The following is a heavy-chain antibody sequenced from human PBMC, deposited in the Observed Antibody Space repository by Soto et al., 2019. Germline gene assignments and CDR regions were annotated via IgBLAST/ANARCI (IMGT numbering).Heavy chain of an antibody. CDR3: AVVVAATGGVDY. V-gene: IGHV1-46*01. CDR1: GYTFTSYY. Sequence: GASVKVSCKASGYTFTSYYMHWVRQAPGQGLEWMGIINPSGGSTSYAQKFQGRVTMTRDTSTSTVYMELSSLRSEDTAVYYCAVVVAATGGVDYWGQGTLVTVSS. J-gene: IGHJ4*02. CDR2: INPSGGST. D-gene: IGHD2-15*01.